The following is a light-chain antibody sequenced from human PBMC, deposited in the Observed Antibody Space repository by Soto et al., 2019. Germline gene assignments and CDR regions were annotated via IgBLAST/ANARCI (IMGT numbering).Light chain of an antibody. V-gene: IGLV1-44*01. CDR1: SPNIGSNT. Sequence: QSVLPQPPSASGTPGQRVTISCSGSSPNIGSNTVNWYQQLPGTAPKLLIYSNNQRPSGVPDRFSGSKSVTSASLAISGLQSEDEADYYCAAWDDILNGAVFGGGTKLTVL. CDR2: SNN. J-gene: IGLJ2*01. CDR3: AAWDDILNGAV.